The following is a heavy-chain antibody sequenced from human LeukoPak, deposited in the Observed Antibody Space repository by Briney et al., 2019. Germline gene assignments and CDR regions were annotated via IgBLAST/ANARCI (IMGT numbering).Heavy chain of an antibody. CDR1: GGTFSSYA. CDR2: IIPIFGTA. CDR3: ASYYYDSSGYSDYYFDY. D-gene: IGHD3-22*01. J-gene: IGHJ4*02. Sequence: SVKVSCKASGGTFSSYAIGWVRQAPGQGLEWMGGIIPIFGTANYAQKFQGRVTITTDESTSTAYMELSSLRSEDTAVYYCASYYYDSSGYSDYYFDYWGQGTLVTVSS. V-gene: IGHV1-69*05.